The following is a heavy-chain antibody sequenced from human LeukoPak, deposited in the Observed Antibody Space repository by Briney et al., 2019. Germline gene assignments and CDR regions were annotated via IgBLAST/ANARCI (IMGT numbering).Heavy chain of an antibody. V-gene: IGHV1-2*02. Sequence: GASVKVSCKASGYTFTSYDINWVRQAPGQGLEWMGWINPNSGGTNYAQKFQGRVTMTRDTSISTAYMELSRLRSDDTAVYYCAREASSSWFRWFDPWGQGTLVTVSS. D-gene: IGHD6-13*01. CDR1: GYTFTSYD. J-gene: IGHJ5*02. CDR2: INPNSGGT. CDR3: AREASSSWFRWFDP.